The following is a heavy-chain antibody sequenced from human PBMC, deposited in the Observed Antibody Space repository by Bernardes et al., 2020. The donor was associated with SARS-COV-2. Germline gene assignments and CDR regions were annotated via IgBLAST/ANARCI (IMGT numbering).Heavy chain of an antibody. CDR2: INGDEGGA. CDR1: GFTFSTYW. D-gene: IGHD5-12*01. J-gene: IGHJ4*02. V-gene: IGHV3-74*03. Sequence: GSRRLFCAASGFTFSTYWLHWVRQAPGKGLVWVSRINGDEGGASYADSVRGRFTISRDNAKSTLYLQMNSLRADDTAVYYCVRGPSGGYGRFEYWGQGSLVTVSS. CDR3: VRGPSGGYGRFEY.